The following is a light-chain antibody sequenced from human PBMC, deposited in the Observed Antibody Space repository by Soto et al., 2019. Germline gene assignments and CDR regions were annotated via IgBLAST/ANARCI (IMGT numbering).Light chain of an antibody. CDR1: QSVTSTY. V-gene: IGKV3D-15*01. Sequence: EIVLTHSPGTLSLSPWERATLSCRASQSVTSTYLAWYQQRPGQAPRLIIYAAYSRATGIPARFSGSGSGTEFTLTISSLQSEDFAVYYCQQYNNWPPTFGQGTKVDIK. J-gene: IGKJ1*01. CDR2: AAY. CDR3: QQYNNWPPT.